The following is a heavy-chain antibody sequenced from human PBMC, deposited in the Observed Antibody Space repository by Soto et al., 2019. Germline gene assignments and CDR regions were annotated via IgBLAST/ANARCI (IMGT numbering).Heavy chain of an antibody. J-gene: IGHJ2*01. D-gene: IGHD3-10*01. V-gene: IGHV4-31*11. Sequence: QVQLQESGPGLVKPSQTLSLTCAVSGGSISRSVYYCNWIRQHPGKGLEWIGYIHNSGTTYYNPPLNTRPTFSVDTSKNQFSLKLSSVTTADTAVYYCARDPIVRGVVGWYFDLWGRGTLVTVSS. CDR1: GGSISRSVYY. CDR2: IHNSGTT. CDR3: ARDPIVRGVVGWYFDL.